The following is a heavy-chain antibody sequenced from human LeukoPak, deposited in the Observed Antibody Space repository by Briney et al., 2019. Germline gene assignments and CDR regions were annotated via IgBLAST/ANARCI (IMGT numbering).Heavy chain of an antibody. J-gene: IGHJ6*02. Sequence: GGSLRLSCAASGFTFTSYAMRWVRQAPGKGLEWVSTLSGGNGRTYYADSAKGRFTISSDNAKSTMYLQMSSLRAEDTAVYYCARALMGTWRYGLDVWGQGTTVTVSS. CDR3: ARALMGTWRYGLDV. V-gene: IGHV3-23*01. CDR2: LSGGNGRT. CDR1: GFTFTSYA. D-gene: IGHD1-7*01.